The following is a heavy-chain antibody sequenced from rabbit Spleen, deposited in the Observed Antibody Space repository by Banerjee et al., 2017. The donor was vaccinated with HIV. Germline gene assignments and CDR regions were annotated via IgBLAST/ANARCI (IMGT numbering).Heavy chain of an antibody. V-gene: IGHV1S40*01. D-gene: IGHD4-1*01. J-gene: IGHJ4*01. CDR2: IDPVFGIT. Sequence: QSLEESGGDLVKPGASLTLTCTASGFSFSSYYMNWVRQAPGKGLEWIGYIDPVFGITYYANWVNGRFSISRENAQNTVFLQMTSLTAADTATYFCARDLAGVIGWNFGWWGPGTLVTVS. CDR1: GFSFSSYY. CDR3: ARDLAGVIGWNFGW.